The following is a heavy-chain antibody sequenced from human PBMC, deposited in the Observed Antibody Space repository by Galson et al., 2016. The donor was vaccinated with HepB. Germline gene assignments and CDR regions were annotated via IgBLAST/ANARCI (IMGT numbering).Heavy chain of an antibody. CDR1: GDSITSSY. J-gene: IGHJ5*02. V-gene: IGHV4-59*01. CDR3: TRYHYGGNSFNWYDP. D-gene: IGHD4-23*01. CDR2: IFYAGCT. Sequence: SETLSLTCTVSGDSITSSYWSWIRQPPGKGLEWIGYIFYAGCTNYNPSLRSRVTMSVDTSKNQFSLRLTSVTAADTAVYYWTRYHYGGNSFNWYDPWCQGTLVTVSS.